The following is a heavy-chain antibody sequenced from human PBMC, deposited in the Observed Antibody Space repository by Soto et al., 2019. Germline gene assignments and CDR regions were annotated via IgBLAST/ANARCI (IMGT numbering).Heavy chain of an antibody. Sequence: EVQLLGSGGGLLRPGGSLRLSCAASGFTFSIFPMSWVRQAPGKGPEWVAAIKAGGGDTYYADSVKGRFTISRDNSENILYLQMNSLTVEDTAMYYCKRDVVASSPPGADYWGQGTLVTVSS. D-gene: IGHD5-12*01. CDR2: IKAGGGDT. CDR3: KRDVVASSPPGADY. V-gene: IGHV3-23*01. CDR1: GFTFSIFP. J-gene: IGHJ4*02.